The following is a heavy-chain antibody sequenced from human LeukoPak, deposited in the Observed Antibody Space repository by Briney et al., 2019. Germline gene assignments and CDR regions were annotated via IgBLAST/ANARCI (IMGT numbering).Heavy chain of an antibody. V-gene: IGHV4-34*01. CDR3: ARVISSSYYYYMDV. CDR2: INHSGST. Sequence: PSETLSLTCAVYSGSLSGYYWSWIRQPPGKGLEWIGEINHSGSTNYNPSLKSRVTISVDTSKNQFSLKLSSVTAADTAVYYCARVISSSYYYYMDVWGKGTTVTVSS. CDR1: SGSLSGYY. D-gene: IGHD6-13*01. J-gene: IGHJ6*03.